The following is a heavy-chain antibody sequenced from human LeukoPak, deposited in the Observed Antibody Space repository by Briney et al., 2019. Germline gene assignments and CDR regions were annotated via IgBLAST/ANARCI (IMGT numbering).Heavy chain of an antibody. CDR3: ARVRLWFGGHLDDY. J-gene: IGHJ4*02. CDR2: IYHSGST. CDR1: GYSIGSGYY. V-gene: IGHV4-38-2*02. D-gene: IGHD3-10*01. Sequence: PSETLSLTCTVSGYSIGSGYYWGWIRQPPGKGLEWIGSIYHSGSTYYNPSLKSRVTISVDTSKNQFSLKLSSVTAADTAVYYCARVRLWFGGHLDDYWGQGTLVTVSS.